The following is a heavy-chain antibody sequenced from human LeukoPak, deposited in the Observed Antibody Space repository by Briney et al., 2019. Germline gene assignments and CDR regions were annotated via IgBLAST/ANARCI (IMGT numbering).Heavy chain of an antibody. D-gene: IGHD6-13*01. V-gene: IGHV3-33*01. CDR3: ARDGLAGDFDY. CDR2: IWYDGSNK. Sequence: PGGSLRLSCAASGFTFSSYGMHWVRQAPGKGLEWVAVIWYDGSNKYYADSVKGRFTISRDNSKNTLYLQMNSLRAEDTAVYYCARDGLAGDFDYWGQGTLVTVSS. J-gene: IGHJ4*02. CDR1: GFTFSSYG.